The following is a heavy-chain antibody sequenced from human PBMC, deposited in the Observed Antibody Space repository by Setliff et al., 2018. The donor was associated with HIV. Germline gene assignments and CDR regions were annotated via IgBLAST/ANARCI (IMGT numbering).Heavy chain of an antibody. J-gene: IGHJ4*02. CDR1: GGSIRGTSFY. Sequence: PSETLSLTCSVSGGSIRGTSFYWGWIRQTPGKGLEWIANIYYSGHAYYNPSLENRVTISVDTSRNQFSLKLSSLTAADTAVYYCARHYNVNYYVRKDFDYWGQGILVTVSS. CDR3: ARHYNVNYYVRKDFDY. V-gene: IGHV4-39*01. CDR2: IYYSGHA. D-gene: IGHD1-26*01.